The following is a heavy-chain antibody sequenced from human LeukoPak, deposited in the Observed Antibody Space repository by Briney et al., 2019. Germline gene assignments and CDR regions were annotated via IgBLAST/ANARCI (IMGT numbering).Heavy chain of an antibody. V-gene: IGHV4-59*01. D-gene: IGHD5-18*01. Sequence: SETLSLTCTVSGGSISSYYWSWIRQPPGKGLEWIGYIYYSGSTDYNPSLKSRVTISLDASKNQFSLKLSSVTAADTAVYYCARMLRGYSYEMDYWGQGTLVTVSS. J-gene: IGHJ4*02. CDR2: IYYSGST. CDR1: GGSISSYY. CDR3: ARMLRGYSYEMDY.